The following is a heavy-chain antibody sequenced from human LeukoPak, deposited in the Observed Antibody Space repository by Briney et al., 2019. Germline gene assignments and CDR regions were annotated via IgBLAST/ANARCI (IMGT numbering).Heavy chain of an antibody. J-gene: IGHJ5*02. CDR1: GGSISSGSYD. V-gene: IGHV4-61*02. D-gene: IGHD6-6*01. CDR2: IYTSGST. CDR3: ARERQLDFYNWFDP. Sequence: PSQTLSLTCTVSGGSISSGSYDWSWIRQPAGKGLEWIGRIYTSGSTNYNPSLKSRVTISVDTSKNQFSLKLSSVTAADTAVYYCARERQLDFYNWFDPWGQGTLVTVSS.